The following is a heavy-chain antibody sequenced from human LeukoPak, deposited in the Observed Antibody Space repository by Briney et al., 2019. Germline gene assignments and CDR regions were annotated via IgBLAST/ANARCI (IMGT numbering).Heavy chain of an antibody. D-gene: IGHD3-3*01. J-gene: IGHJ5*02. V-gene: IGHV4-38-2*02. CDR1: SYSISSGYY. CDR3: ARVPHGETIFGVVRYWFDP. Sequence: SETLSLTSTGSSYSISSGYYWGWVRQPPRKGLEWIGSIYHSGSAYYNPSLKRRVTISVATSTNPFSLKVNSVTTADTAVYYCARVPHGETIFGVVRYWFDPWGQRTLVTVSS. CDR2: IYHSGSA.